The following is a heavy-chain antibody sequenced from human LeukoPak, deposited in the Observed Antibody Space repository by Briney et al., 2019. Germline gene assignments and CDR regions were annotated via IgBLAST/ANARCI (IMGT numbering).Heavy chain of an antibody. J-gene: IGHJ2*01. CDR2: IYYSGST. V-gene: IGHV4-59*01. CDR1: GGSLSSYY. D-gene: IGHD6-19*01. Sequence: PSETLSLTRTVSGGSLSSYYWSWIRQPPGKGLEWIGYIYYSGSTNYNPSLKSRVTISVDTSKNQFSLKLSSVTAADTAVYYCARSPRSGISSGKWYFDLWGRGTLVTVSS. CDR3: ARSPRSGISSGKWYFDL.